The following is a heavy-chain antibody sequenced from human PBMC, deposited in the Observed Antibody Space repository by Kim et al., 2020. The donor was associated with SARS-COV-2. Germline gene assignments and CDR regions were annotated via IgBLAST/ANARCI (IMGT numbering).Heavy chain of an antibody. CDR1: GYTFTSYA. V-gene: IGHV1-3*01. D-gene: IGHD2-2*01. CDR2: INAGNGNT. J-gene: IGHJ4*02. CDR3: ARADCSSTSCYGFEYYFDY. Sequence: ASVKVSCKASGYTFTSYAMHWVRQAPGQRLEWMGWINAGNGNTKYSQKFQGRVTITRDTSASTAYMELSSLRSEDTAVYYCARADCSSTSCYGFEYYFDYWGQGTLVTVSS.